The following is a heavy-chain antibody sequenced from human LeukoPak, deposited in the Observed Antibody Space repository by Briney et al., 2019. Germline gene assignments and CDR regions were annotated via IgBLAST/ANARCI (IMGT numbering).Heavy chain of an antibody. CDR1: GFTFSSYV. D-gene: IGHD3-10*01. CDR2: ISSSGTGT. V-gene: IGHV3-23*01. J-gene: IGHJ4*02. Sequence: GGPLRPSCAASGFTFSSYVMIWVRQAPGKGLEWVSVISSSGTGTDYADSVRGRLTISRDNSKNTLYLQMNSLRAEDTAIYYCANGGVLGSIHFDYWGQGTLVTVSS. CDR3: ANGGVLGSIHFDY.